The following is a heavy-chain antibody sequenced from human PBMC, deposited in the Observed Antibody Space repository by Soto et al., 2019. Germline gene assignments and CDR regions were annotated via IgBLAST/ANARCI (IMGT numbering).Heavy chain of an antibody. J-gene: IGHJ3*02. CDR2: ISDSGGST. Sequence: EVHLLESGGGLVQPGGSRRLSCTASGFAFSSNAMSWVRQAPGKGLEWVSSISDSGGSTYYADSVKGRFNISRDNSKNTLYLQMDSLRADDMALYYCTKGPSGVGSFDIWGQGTKVTVSS. CDR1: GFAFSSNA. CDR3: TKGPSGVGSFDI. D-gene: IGHD3-3*01. V-gene: IGHV3-23*01.